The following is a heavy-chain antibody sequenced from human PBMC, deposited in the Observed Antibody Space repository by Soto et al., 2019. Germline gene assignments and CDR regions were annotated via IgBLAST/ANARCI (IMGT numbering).Heavy chain of an antibody. CDR1: GGTFSSYA. V-gene: IGHV1-69*13. CDR3: ARDPGSSSWHPNGYYYYGMDV. J-gene: IGHJ6*02. Sequence: SVKVSCKASGGTFSSYAISWVRQAPGQGLEWMGGIIPIFGTANYAQKFQGRVTITADESTSTAYMELSSLRSEDTAVYYCARDPGSSSWHPNGYYYYGMDVWGQGTTVTV. D-gene: IGHD6-13*01. CDR2: IIPIFGTA.